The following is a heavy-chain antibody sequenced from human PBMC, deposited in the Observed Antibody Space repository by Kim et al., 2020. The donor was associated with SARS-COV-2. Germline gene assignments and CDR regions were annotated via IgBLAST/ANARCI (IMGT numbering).Heavy chain of an antibody. V-gene: IGHV4-59*13. J-gene: IGHJ4*02. Sequence: SETLSLTCTVSGGSISSYYWSWIRQPPGKGLEWIGYIYYSGSTNYNPSLKSRVTISVDTSKNQFSLKLSSVTAADTAVYYCAREMELGFDYWGQGTLVTVSS. CDR2: IYYSGST. D-gene: IGHD1-7*01. CDR1: GGSISSYY. CDR3: AREMELGFDY.